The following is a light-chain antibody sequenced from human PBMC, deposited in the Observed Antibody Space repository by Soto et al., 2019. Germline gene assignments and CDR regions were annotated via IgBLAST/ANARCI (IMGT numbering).Light chain of an antibody. J-gene: IGKJ1*01. Sequence: DIQMTQSPSTLSAYVGDRVTITCRASQSISSWLARYQQKPGKAPKLLINTASSLRSGVPSRFSGSGSGTDFTLTIDSLQPEDFATYFCQQTNTAPWTFGQGTKVDIK. CDR2: TAS. CDR1: QSISSW. CDR3: QQTNTAPWT. V-gene: IGKV1-39*01.